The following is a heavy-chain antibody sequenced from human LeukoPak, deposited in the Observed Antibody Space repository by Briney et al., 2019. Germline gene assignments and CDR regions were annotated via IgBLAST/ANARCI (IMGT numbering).Heavy chain of an antibody. CDR3: ARDLIMITFGGVGGFDP. CDR1: GFTFSNAW. Sequence: GGSLRLSCAASGFTFSNAWMSWVRQAPGKGLEWVSSISSSGSYIYYADSVKGRFTISRDNAKNSLYLQMNSLRVEDTAVYYCARDLIMITFGGVGGFDPWGQGTLVTVSS. CDR2: ISSSGSYI. D-gene: IGHD3-16*01. V-gene: IGHV3-21*01. J-gene: IGHJ5*02.